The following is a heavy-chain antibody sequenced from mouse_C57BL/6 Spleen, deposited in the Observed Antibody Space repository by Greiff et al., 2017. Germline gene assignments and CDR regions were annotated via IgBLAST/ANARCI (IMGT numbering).Heavy chain of an antibody. CDR3: ARPYDDYDGYFDV. D-gene: IGHD2-4*01. CDR2: IYPGDGDT. CDR1: GYAFSSSW. V-gene: IGHV1-82*01. Sequence: QVQLQQSGPELVKPGTSVKISCKASGYAFSSSWMNWVKQRPGKGLEWIGRIYPGDGDTNYNGKFKGKATLTADKSSSTAYMQLSSLTSEDSAVYFCARPYDDYDGYFDVWGTGTTVTVSS. J-gene: IGHJ1*03.